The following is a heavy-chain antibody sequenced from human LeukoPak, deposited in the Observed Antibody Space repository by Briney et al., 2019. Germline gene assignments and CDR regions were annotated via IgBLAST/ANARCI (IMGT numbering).Heavy chain of an antibody. CDR2: ISGSGGNT. Sequence: GGSLRLSCAASGYTFSNNAMSWVRQAPGKGLEWVSAISGSGGNTYYADSVKGRFTISRDNSKNTLFLQMNSLRAEDTAVYYCAKEAQGCSITSCYFDSWGQGNLVTVSS. V-gene: IGHV3-23*01. CDR3: AKEAQGCSITSCYFDS. D-gene: IGHD2-2*01. CDR1: GYTFSNNA. J-gene: IGHJ4*02.